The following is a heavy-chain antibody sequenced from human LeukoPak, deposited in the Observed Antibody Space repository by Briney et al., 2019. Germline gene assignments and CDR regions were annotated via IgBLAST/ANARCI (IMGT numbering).Heavy chain of an antibody. Sequence: GASVKVSCKASGYTFTGYYMHWVRQAPGQGLEWMGWINPNSGGTNYAQKFQGRVTMTRGTSISAAYMELSRLRSDDTAVYYCAYYTVEWGYYFDYWGQGTLVTVSS. J-gene: IGHJ4*02. CDR1: GYTFTGYY. V-gene: IGHV1-2*02. CDR2: INPNSGGT. CDR3: AYYTVEWGYYFDY. D-gene: IGHD3-22*01.